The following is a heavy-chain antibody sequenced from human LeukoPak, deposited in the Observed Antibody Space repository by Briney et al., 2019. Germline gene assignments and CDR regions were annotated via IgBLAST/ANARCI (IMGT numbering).Heavy chain of an antibody. V-gene: IGHV3-23*01. CDR2: ISGSGGST. J-gene: IGHJ4*02. CDR1: GFTFSVSS. CDR3: AKEVDYDILTGSDALGY. D-gene: IGHD3-9*01. Sequence: GGSLRLSCVVSGFTFSVSSMHWVRQAPGKGLEWVSAISGSGGSTYYADSVKGRFTISRDNSKNTLYLQMNSLRAEDTAVYYCAKEVDYDILTGSDALGYWGQGTLVTVSS.